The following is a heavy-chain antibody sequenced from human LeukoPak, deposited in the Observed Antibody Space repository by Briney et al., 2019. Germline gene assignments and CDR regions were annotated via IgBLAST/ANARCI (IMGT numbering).Heavy chain of an antibody. J-gene: IGHJ4*02. D-gene: IGHD3-9*01. CDR3: AKNPDYDVLTGTSFDC. CDR2: VSDSGSNT. V-gene: IGHV3-23*01. CDR1: GFTFSSYA. Sequence: GGSLRLSCAASGFTFSSYAMSWVRQAPGKGLEWVSSVSDSGSNTYYAASVKGRFTISRDNSKNTLYLQMNSLKAEDTAVYYCAKNPDYDVLTGTSFDCWGQGALVTVSS.